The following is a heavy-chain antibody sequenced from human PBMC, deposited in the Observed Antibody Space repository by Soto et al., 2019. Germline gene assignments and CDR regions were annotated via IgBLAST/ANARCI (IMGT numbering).Heavy chain of an antibody. CDR3: ARDSSGWEGIGY. CDR2: IYYSGST. V-gene: IGHV4-31*03. D-gene: IGHD3-22*01. CDR1: GGSISSGGYY. Sequence: QVQLQESGPGLVKPLQTLSLTCTVSGGSISSGGYYWSWIRQHPGKGLEWIGYIYYSGSTYYNPYLKSRVTISVDTSKNQFSLKLSSVTAADTAVYYCARDSSGWEGIGYWGQGTLVTVSS. J-gene: IGHJ4*02.